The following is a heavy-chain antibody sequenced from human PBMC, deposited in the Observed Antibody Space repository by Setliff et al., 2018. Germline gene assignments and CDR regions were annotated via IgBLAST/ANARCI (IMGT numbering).Heavy chain of an antibody. CDR3: ARVLFHCSSTSCYLDAFDI. CDR1: GYTFTSYG. CDR2: ISAYNGNT. J-gene: IGHJ3*02. D-gene: IGHD2-2*01. Sequence: ASVKVSCKASGYTFTSYGISWVRQAPGQGLEWMGWISAYNGNTNYAQRLQGRVTMTTDTSTSTAYMELRSLRSDDTAVYYCARVLFHCSSTSCYLDAFDIWGQGTMVTVSS. V-gene: IGHV1-18*01.